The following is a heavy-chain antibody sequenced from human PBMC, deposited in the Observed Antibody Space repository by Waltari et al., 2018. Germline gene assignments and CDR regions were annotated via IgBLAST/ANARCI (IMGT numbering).Heavy chain of an antibody. CDR2: IYRGGST. CDR3: ARDPSGSYPGDY. V-gene: IGHV3-53*01. CDR1: GFTVSTNY. D-gene: IGHD1-26*01. Sequence: EVQLVESGGGLIQPGGSLRLSCAASGFTVSTNYMTWVRQAPGKGLGWGEVIYRGGSTYYADSVKGRFTISRDNSKNTLDLQMNSLRAEDTAVYYCARDPSGSYPGDYWGQGTLVTVSS. J-gene: IGHJ4*02.